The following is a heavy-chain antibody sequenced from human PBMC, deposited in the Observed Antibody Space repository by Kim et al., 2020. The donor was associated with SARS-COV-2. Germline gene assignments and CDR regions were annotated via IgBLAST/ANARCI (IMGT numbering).Heavy chain of an antibody. Sequence: SETLSLTCTVSGGSITSGHYYWGWIRQTPGKGLEFIGYIYYSGSTHYNASLKSRVYISMDTSKKQFSLRLTSVTAADTAVYFCAAPNPYDTSGFSPLLYWGHGILLPLSA. J-gene: IGHJ1*01. CDR1: GGSITSGHYY. V-gene: IGHV4-30-4*01. CDR2: IYYSGST. CDR3: AAPNPYDTSGFSPLLY. D-gene: IGHD3-22*01.